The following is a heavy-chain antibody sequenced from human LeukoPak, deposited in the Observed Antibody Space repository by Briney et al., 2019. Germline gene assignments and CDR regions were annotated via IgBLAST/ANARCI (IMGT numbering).Heavy chain of an antibody. CDR2: IRTTGSAI. D-gene: IGHD2-15*01. CDR3: AREAVAPDY. J-gene: IGHJ4*02. Sequence: GGSLRLSCAASGFTFTDYYMSWIRQAPGTGLEWLSYIRTTGSAILYADSVKGRFTISRDNAKNSLYLQMNSLRAEDTAVYYCAREAVAPDYWGQGTPVTVSS. CDR1: GFTFTDYY. V-gene: IGHV3-11*01.